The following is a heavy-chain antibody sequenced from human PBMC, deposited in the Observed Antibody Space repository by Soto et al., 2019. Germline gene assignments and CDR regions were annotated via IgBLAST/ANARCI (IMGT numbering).Heavy chain of an antibody. CDR3: ARAHAPTLPFDY. CDR1: GGSMRNVY. V-gene: IGHV4-59*01. J-gene: IGHJ4*01. CDR2: IFHSGNA. D-gene: IGHD2-15*01. Sequence: SETLSLTCTVSGGSMRNVYWSWIRQPPGKRLEWIGFIFHSGNAKYNPSLKSRVTISIDTSKSQFSLSLDSVTAADTAVHFCARAHAPTLPFDYWGLGTLVTVSS.